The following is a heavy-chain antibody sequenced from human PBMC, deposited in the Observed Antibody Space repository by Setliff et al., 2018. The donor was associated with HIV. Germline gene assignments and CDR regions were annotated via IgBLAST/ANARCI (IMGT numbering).Heavy chain of an antibody. Sequence: LSLTCVVYGGSFSGYYWSWIRQPPGKGLEWIGEINHSGSTNYNPSLKSRVTISVDTSKNQFSLKLSSVTAADTAVYYCARGARLLAGYSDRWDYYYMAVWGKGTTVTVSS. J-gene: IGHJ6*03. CDR3: ARGARLLAGYSDRWDYYYMAV. CDR2: INHSGST. CDR1: GGSFSGYY. D-gene: IGHD6-13*01. V-gene: IGHV4-34*01.